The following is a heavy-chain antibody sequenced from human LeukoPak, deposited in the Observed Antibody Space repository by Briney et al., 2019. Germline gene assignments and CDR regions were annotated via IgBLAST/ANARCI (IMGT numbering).Heavy chain of an antibody. V-gene: IGHV4-59*11. CDR1: GGSMSSHY. Sequence: ASETLSLTCTVSGGSMSSHYWSWIRQPPGKGLEWLGYISYIGSTNYSPSLKSRVTISVDTSKNQFSLRLSSVTAADTAVYFCAGDQLALNALNLWGQGTMVTVSS. J-gene: IGHJ3*01. D-gene: IGHD1-1*01. CDR2: ISYIGST. CDR3: AGDQLALNALNL.